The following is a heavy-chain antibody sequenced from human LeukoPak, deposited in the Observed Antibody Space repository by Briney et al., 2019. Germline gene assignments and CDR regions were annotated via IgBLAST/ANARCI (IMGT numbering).Heavy chain of an antibody. Sequence: GASVKVSCKTSGGTFRSHIFSWVRQATGQGLEWMGWMNPNSGNTGYAQKFQGRVTMTRNTSISTAYMELSSLRSEDTAVYYCARALRITIFGVVIGLYYYYGMDVWGQGTTVTVSS. V-gene: IGHV1-8*01. CDR1: GGTFRSHI. CDR3: ARALRITIFGVVIGLYYYYGMDV. J-gene: IGHJ6*02. D-gene: IGHD3-3*01. CDR2: MNPNSGNT.